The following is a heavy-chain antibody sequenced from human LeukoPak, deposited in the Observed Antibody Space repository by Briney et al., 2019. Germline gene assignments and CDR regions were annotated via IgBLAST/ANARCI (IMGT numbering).Heavy chain of an antibody. V-gene: IGHV3-23*01. J-gene: IGHJ4*02. CDR2: ISSSGGST. CDR1: GFTFSSYS. D-gene: IGHD3-9*01. Sequence: AGGSLRLSCAASGFTFSSYSMNWVRQAPGKGLEWVSAISSSGGSTYYADSVKGRFTISRDNSKNTLYLQMNSLRVEDTAVYYCAKDKETGILTGYYDYWGQGTLVTVFS. CDR3: AKDKETGILTGYYDY.